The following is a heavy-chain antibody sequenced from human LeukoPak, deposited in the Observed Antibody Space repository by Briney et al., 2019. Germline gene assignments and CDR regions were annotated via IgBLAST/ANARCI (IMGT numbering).Heavy chain of an antibody. CDR3: ARRGYSYGMDFYFDY. Sequence: GGSLRLSCAASGFTFDDYGMSWVRQAPGKGLEWVSGINWNGGSTGYADSVKGRFTISRDNAKNSLYLQMNSLRAEDTALYYCARRGYSYGMDFYFDYWGQGTLVTVSP. J-gene: IGHJ4*02. V-gene: IGHV3-20*04. CDR1: GFTFDDYG. CDR2: INWNGGST. D-gene: IGHD5-18*01.